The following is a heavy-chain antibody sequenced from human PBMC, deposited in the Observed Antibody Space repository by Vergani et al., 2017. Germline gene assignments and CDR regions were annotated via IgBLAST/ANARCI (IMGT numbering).Heavy chain of an antibody. CDR2: ISSSSSYI. V-gene: IGHV3-21*01. Sequence: EVQLVETGGGLIQPGGSLRLSCAASGFTFSSYSMNWVRQAPGKGLEWVSSISSSSSYIYYADSVKGRFTISRDNAKNSLYLQMNSLRAEDTAVYYCAGANKEIAAAGIYYFDYWGQGTLVTVSS. D-gene: IGHD6-13*01. CDR1: GFTFSSYS. CDR3: AGANKEIAAAGIYYFDY. J-gene: IGHJ4*02.